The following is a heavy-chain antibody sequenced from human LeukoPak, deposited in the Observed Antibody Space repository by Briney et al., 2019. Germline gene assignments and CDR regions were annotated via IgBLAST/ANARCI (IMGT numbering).Heavy chain of an antibody. Sequence: GGSLRLSCAASGFTFSSFWMKWVRQAPGKGLEWVANIKQDGSEKYYVDSVRGRFTISRDNAKNSLYLQMNSLGTEDTAVYYCAAGGAYWGQGTLVTVSS. J-gene: IGHJ4*02. CDR1: GFTFSSFW. D-gene: IGHD2-8*02. CDR3: AAGGAY. CDR2: IKQDGSEK. V-gene: IGHV3-7*03.